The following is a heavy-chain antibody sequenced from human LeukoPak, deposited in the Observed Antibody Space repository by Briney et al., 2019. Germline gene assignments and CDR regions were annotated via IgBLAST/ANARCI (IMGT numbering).Heavy chain of an antibody. CDR3: AKEYPKWLFNPTIDY. CDR2: IYSGGST. J-gene: IGHJ4*02. V-gene: IGHV3-53*01. CDR1: GFTVSSNY. Sequence: GGSLRLSCAASGFTVSSNYMSWVRQAPGKGLEWVSVIYSGGSTYYADSVKGRFTISRDNSKNTLYLQMNSLRAEDTAVYYCAKEYPKWLFNPTIDYWGQGTLVTVSS. D-gene: IGHD5-12*01.